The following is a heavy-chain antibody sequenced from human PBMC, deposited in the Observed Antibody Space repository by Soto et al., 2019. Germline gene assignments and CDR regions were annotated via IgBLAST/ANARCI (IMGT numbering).Heavy chain of an antibody. CDR1: GFTFSSYA. Sequence: EVQLLESGGGLVQPGWSLRLSCSSSGFTFSSYAMSWVRQAPGKGLEWVSAISGSGGSTYYADSLKGRFTISIDNSKNTLYLQMNSLRAEDTAVYYCAKTWELSFWDYWGQGTLVTVSS. CDR2: ISGSGGST. D-gene: IGHD3-16*02. J-gene: IGHJ4*02. CDR3: AKTWELSFWDY. V-gene: IGHV3-23*01.